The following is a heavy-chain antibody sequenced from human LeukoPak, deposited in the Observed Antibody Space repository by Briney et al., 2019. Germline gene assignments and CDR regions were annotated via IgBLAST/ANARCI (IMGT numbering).Heavy chain of an antibody. CDR2: FDPEDGET. J-gene: IGHJ4*02. Sequence: ASVTVSCKVSGYTLTELSMHWVRQAPGKGLEWMGGFDPEDGETFYAQKFQGRVTMTEDTSTDTAYMELSSLRSEDTAVYYCATDYYYDSSGSYYTIDYRGQGTLVTVSS. V-gene: IGHV1-24*01. CDR3: ATDYYYDSSGSYYTIDY. CDR1: GYTLTELS. D-gene: IGHD3-22*01.